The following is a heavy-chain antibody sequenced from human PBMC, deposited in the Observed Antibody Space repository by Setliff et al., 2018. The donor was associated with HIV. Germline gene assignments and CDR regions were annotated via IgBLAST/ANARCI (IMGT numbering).Heavy chain of an antibody. D-gene: IGHD4-17*01. CDR3: ASLRGDYVGQYYYYMDI. Sequence: GESLKISCTGSGFNFNTDWIVWVRQIPGKGLEWMGSIFPGDSDTRYGPPFQDQVTISVDKSISTAYLQWRSLKASDTAFYYCASLRGDYVGQYYYYMDIWGKGTTVTVSS. CDR1: GFNFNTDW. V-gene: IGHV5-51*01. CDR2: IFPGDSDT. J-gene: IGHJ6*03.